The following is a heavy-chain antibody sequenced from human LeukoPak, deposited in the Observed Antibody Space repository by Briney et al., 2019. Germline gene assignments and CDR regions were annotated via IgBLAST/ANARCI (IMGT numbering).Heavy chain of an antibody. Sequence: SETLSLTCAVYGGSLSGYFWSWIRQPPGKGLEWIGEINHSGSTSHNPSLKSRVTISVDTSKNQFSLTLSSVTAADTAVYYCWAIVVSTKLDYWGQGTLVTVSS. V-gene: IGHV4-34*01. CDR3: WAIVVSTKLDY. CDR1: GGSLSGYF. CDR2: INHSGST. J-gene: IGHJ4*02. D-gene: IGHD1-26*01.